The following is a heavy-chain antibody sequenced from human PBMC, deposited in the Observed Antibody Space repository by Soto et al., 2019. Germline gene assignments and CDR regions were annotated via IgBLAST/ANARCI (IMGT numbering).Heavy chain of an antibody. CDR1: GYTFTRYG. D-gene: IGHD7-27*01. J-gene: IGHJ4*02. CDR3: ARDNLGQPFDY. CDR2: ISPFNGNT. V-gene: IGHV1-18*01. Sequence: QVQLVQSGAEVKKPGASVRVSCKASGYTFTRYGISWVRQAPGQGLEWMGWISPFNGNTNFAQKLQGRLTMTTESSTTTVYMELRSLRSDDTAVYYCARDNLGQPFDYWGQGTLVTVSS.